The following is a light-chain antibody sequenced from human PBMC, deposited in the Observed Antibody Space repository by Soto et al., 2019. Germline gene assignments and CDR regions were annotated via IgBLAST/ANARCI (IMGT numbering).Light chain of an antibody. CDR3: QQSYSTPSWT. CDR1: QSISNY. Sequence: DIQMTQSPSSLSASVGDRVTITCRASQSISNYLNWYQQKPGKAPKLLIYAASSLQGGVPSRFSGSGSGTDFTLTISSLQPEDFAIYSCQQSYSTPSWTFGPGTKVDIK. J-gene: IGKJ3*01. V-gene: IGKV1-39*01. CDR2: AAS.